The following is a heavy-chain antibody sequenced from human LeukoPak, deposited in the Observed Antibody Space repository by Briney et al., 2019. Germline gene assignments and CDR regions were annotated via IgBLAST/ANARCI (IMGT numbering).Heavy chain of an antibody. Sequence: SETLSLTCTVSGYSISSGYYWGWIRQPPGKGLEWIGSIYRSGSTYYNPSLKSRVTISVDTSKNQFSLKLSSVTAADTAVYYCAGNYDILTGYYNGWFDPWGQGTLVTVSS. J-gene: IGHJ5*02. CDR1: GYSISSGYY. V-gene: IGHV4-38-2*02. CDR2: IYRSGST. D-gene: IGHD3-9*01. CDR3: AGNYDILTGYYNGWFDP.